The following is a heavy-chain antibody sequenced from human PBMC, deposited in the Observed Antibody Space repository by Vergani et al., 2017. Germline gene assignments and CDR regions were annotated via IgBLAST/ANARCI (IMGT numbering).Heavy chain of an antibody. J-gene: IGHJ4*02. CDR1: GFTFSSYG. V-gene: IGHV3-23*04. D-gene: IGHD4-23*01. CDR3: AKVGIRWHETDY. Sequence: VQLVESGGGVVQPGRSLRLSCAASGFTFSSYGMSWVRQAPGKGLEWVSAISGSGGSTYYADSVKGRFTISRDNSKNTLYLQMNSLRAEDTAVYYCAKVGIRWHETDYWGQGTLVTVSS. CDR2: ISGSGGST.